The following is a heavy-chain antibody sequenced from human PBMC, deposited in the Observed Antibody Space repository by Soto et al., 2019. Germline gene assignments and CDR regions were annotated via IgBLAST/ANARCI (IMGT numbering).Heavy chain of an antibody. J-gene: IGHJ3*02. CDR2: IFPGDSDT. Sequence: GESLKISCKGSGYNFANYWIGWVRQMPGKGLEWMGMIFPGDSDTKNSPSLQGQITMSVDKSDSSAYLQWRSLKTSDTAMYYCAAGYTTGPDAFDIWGQGTMVTVSS. V-gene: IGHV5-51*01. CDR3: AAGYTTGPDAFDI. D-gene: IGHD6-13*01. CDR1: GYNFANYW.